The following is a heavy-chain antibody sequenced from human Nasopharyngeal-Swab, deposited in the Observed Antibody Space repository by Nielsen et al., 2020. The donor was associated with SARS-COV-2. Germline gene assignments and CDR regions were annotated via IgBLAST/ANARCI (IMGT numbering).Heavy chain of an antibody. J-gene: IGHJ4*02. D-gene: IGHD1-26*01. V-gene: IGHV3-48*03. Sequence: GESLKISCAASGFTFSSYEMNWVRQAPGKGLEWVSYISSSGSTIYYADSVKGRFTISRDTSKNTLYLQMNSLRAEDTAVYYCARVGATNRNYFDYWGQGTLVTVSS. CDR2: ISSSGSTI. CDR1: GFTFSSYE. CDR3: ARVGATNRNYFDY.